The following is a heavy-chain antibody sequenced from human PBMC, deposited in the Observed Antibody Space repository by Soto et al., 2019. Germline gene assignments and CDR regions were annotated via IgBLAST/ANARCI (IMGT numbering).Heavy chain of an antibody. CDR2: IKQDGSEK. CDR1: GFTFSSYW. CDR3: ARDRYSYYDFWSGSLPYYYYGMDV. V-gene: IGHV3-7*01. Sequence: GGSLRLSWAASGFTFSSYWMSWVRQAPGKGLEWVANIKQDGSEKYYVDSVKGRFTISRDNAKNSLYLQMNSLRAEDTAVYYCARDRYSYYDFWSGSLPYYYYGMDVWGQGTTVTVS. J-gene: IGHJ6*02. D-gene: IGHD3-3*01.